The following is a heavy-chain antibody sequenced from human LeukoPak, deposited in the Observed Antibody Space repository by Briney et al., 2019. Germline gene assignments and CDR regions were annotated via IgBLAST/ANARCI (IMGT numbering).Heavy chain of an antibody. CDR2: IYTSGST. CDR1: GGSISSYY. CDR3: ARGNYYGSGSYYYYYMDV. V-gene: IGHV4-4*07. D-gene: IGHD3-10*01. Sequence: PSETLSLTCTVSGGSISSYYWSWIRQPAGKGLEWIGRIYTSGSTNYNPSLKSRVTTSVDTSKNQFSLKLSSVTAADTAVYYCARGNYYGSGSYYYYYMDVWGKGTTVTISS. J-gene: IGHJ6*03.